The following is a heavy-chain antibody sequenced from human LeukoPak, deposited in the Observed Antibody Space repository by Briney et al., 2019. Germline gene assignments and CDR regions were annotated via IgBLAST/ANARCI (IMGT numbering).Heavy chain of an antibody. D-gene: IGHD6-13*01. J-gene: IGHJ4*02. CDR2: VYHSGST. Sequence: SGTLSLTCAVTGGSITNDNWWSWVRQPPGKGLEWIGEVYHSGSTKCNPSLKSRVTISVDTSKNQFSLKLSSVTAADTAVYYCARPAGYSSSWYIFDYWGQGTLVTVSS. CDR3: ARPAGYSSSWYIFDY. CDR1: GGSITNDNW. V-gene: IGHV4-4*02.